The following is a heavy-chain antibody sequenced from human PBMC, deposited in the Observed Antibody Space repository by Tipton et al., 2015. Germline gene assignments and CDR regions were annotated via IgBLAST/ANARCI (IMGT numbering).Heavy chain of an antibody. D-gene: IGHD3-22*01. CDR3: ARSLLYYYDSSGYDYRGYYFDY. Sequence: TLSLTCTVSGGSISSYYWSWILQPPGKGLEWIGYIYYSGSTNYNPSLKSRVTISVDTSKNQFSLKLSSVTAADTAVYYCARSLLYYYDSSGYDYRGYYFDYWGQGTLVTVSS. J-gene: IGHJ4*02. CDR1: GGSISSYY. V-gene: IGHV4-59*01. CDR2: IYYSGST.